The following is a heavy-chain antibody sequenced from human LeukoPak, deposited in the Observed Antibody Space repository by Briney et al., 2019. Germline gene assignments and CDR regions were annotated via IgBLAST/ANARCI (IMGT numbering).Heavy chain of an antibody. CDR1: GGSISSGGYY. D-gene: IGHD3-22*01. CDR3: ARTYHYDSIGYYFDS. Sequence: PSETLSLTCTVSGGSISSGGYYWSWIRQHPEKGLEWIGYIYYSGSTSYNPSLKSRVVISLDASDNLVSLKLRSATAADTAVYFCARTYHYDSIGYYFDSWGQGTVVTVSS. CDR2: IYYSGST. J-gene: IGHJ4*02. V-gene: IGHV4-31*03.